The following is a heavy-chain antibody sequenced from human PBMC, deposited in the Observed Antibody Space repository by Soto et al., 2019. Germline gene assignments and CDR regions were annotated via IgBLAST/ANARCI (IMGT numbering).Heavy chain of an antibody. CDR1: GASIHNGGHF. Sequence: SETLSLTCSVSGASIHNGGHFWSWIRQSPGRGLEWIGHIHNSGSPYNNPSLKSRVTISVDTSKNQFSLKLSSVTAADTAVYYCARSGALGAIQLWLRAYYYGMDVWGQGTTVTVSS. V-gene: IGHV4-61*08. CDR2: IHNSGSP. J-gene: IGHJ6*02. D-gene: IGHD5-18*01. CDR3: ARSGALGAIQLWLRAYYYGMDV.